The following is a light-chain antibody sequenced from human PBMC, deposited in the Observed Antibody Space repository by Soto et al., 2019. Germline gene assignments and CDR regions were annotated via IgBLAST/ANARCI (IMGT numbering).Light chain of an antibody. CDR1: QSIGDN. V-gene: IGKV1-17*01. J-gene: IGKJ3*01. CDR2: AAS. Sequence: DIQMTQSPSSLSASVGDRVTITCRASQSIGDNLNWYQQKPGTAPHLLIYAASSLQSGVPSRFSGSGSGTEFTLTINSLQPEDFATYYCQQLNIYPLTFGPGTKVDIK. CDR3: QQLNIYPLT.